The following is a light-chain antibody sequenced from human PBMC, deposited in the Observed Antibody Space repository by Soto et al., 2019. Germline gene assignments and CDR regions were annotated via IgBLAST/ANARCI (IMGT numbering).Light chain of an antibody. J-gene: IGLJ2*01. CDR2: VNT. Sequence: QSVLTQPPSVTGSPGQRVTISCTGSNSNIGPDYCVHWYRQLPETAPKLLIYVNTNRPSGVPDRFSASRSATSASLAITGLQAEDEDDYYCQSFDDSLIGLVFGGGTKLTVL. CDR1: NSNIGPDYC. CDR3: QSFDDSLIGLV. V-gene: IGLV1-40*01.